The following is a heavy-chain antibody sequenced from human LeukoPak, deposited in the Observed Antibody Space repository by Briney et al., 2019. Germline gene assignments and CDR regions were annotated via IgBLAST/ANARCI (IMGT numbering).Heavy chain of an antibody. CDR2: IKSKINGGTT. D-gene: IGHD5-12*01. CDR3: ATDSLVANF. CDR1: GESLNNHY. J-gene: IGHJ4*02. Sequence: LTCAVYGESLNNHYWSWIRQSPGKGLEWVGRIKSKINGGTTDYAAPVKGRFTILRDDSKNTVYLQMNSLKTEDTALYYCATDSLVANFWGQGTLVTVSS. V-gene: IGHV3-15*01.